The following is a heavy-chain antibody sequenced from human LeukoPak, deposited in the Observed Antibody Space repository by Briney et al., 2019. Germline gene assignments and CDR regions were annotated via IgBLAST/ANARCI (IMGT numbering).Heavy chain of an antibody. CDR1: GYTLTELS. J-gene: IGHJ3*02. V-gene: IGHV1-24*01. D-gene: IGHD6-19*01. Sequence: ASVKVSCKVSGYTLTELSMHWVRQAPGKGLEWMGGFDPEDGETIYAQKFQGRVTMTEDTSTDTAYMELSSLRSEDMAVYYCATGVAVASDAFDIWGQGTMVTVSS. CDR3: ATGVAVASDAFDI. CDR2: FDPEDGET.